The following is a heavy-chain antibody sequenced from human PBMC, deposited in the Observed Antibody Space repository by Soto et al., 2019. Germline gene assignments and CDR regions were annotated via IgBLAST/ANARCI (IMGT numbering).Heavy chain of an antibody. CDR2: MNPNSGNT. V-gene: IGHV1-8*01. D-gene: IGHD2-15*01. CDR1: GYIFTNYD. J-gene: IGHJ6*02. CDR3: AREAATDMDV. Sequence: QAQLVQSGAEVKKPGASVKVSCKASGYIFTNYDINWVRQATGQGLERMGWMNPNSGNTGYAQKFQGRLSMTRNTSISTAYMELSSLRSEDTAVYYCAREAATDMDVWGQGTAVTVSS.